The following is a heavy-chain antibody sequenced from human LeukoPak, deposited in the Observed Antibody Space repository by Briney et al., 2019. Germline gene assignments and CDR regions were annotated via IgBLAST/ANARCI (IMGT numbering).Heavy chain of an antibody. V-gene: IGHV1-69*04. CDR3: ARDSRPYYTGSGSYYKIGRFDY. D-gene: IGHD3-10*01. CDR1: GDSFSSYA. CDR2: IIPVLDIK. J-gene: IGHJ4*02. Sequence: SVKVSCKASGDSFSSYALSWVRQAPGQGLEWMGRIIPVLDIKTYAERFQDRVTITADEDTSTVYMELSSLRSEDTALYYCARDSRPYYTGSGSYYKIGRFDYWGQGTGVTVSS.